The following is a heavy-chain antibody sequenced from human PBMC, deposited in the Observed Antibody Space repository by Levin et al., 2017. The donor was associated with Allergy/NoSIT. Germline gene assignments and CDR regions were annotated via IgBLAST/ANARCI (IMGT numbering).Heavy chain of an antibody. V-gene: IGHV4-59*01. J-gene: IGHJ4*02. CDR1: GGSISSYY. D-gene: IGHD2-2*01. CDR3: AREGCSSTSCYGSPFDY. Sequence: SETLSLTCTVSGGSISSYYWSWIRQPPGKGLEWIGNIYYSGSTNYNPSLKSRVTISIDKSKNQFSLNLSSVTAADTAVYYCAREGCSSTSCYGSPFDYWGQGTLVTVSS. CDR2: IYYSGST.